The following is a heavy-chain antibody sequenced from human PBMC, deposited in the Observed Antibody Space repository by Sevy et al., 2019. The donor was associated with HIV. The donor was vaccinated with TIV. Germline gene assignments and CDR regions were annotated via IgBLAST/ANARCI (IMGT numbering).Heavy chain of an antibody. CDR3: ARAPASGLRYXXRXYIDX. D-gene: IGHD3-9*01. V-gene: IGHV3-7*01. Sequence: GGSLRLSCEPSGFXFTRYWMXWVRQAPGKGLEWVACINEDGSHKYNGESVKGRFTISRDNTKNSLYLQMSSLRAEDTAVYYCARAPASGLRYXXRXYIDXXGXGTLVTVSS. CDR1: GFXFTRYW. J-gene: IGHJ4*02. CDR2: INEDGSHK.